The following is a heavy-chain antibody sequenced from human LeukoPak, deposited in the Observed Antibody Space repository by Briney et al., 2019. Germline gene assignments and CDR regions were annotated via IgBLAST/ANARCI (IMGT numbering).Heavy chain of an antibody. CDR2: IYYSGST. CDR3: ASPGLPAATPVYYFDY. D-gene: IGHD2-2*01. J-gene: IGHJ4*02. V-gene: IGHV4-39*01. CDR1: GGSISSSSYY. Sequence: SETLSLTCTVSGGSISSSSYYWGWIRQPPGEGLEWIGSIYYSGSTYYNPSLKSRVTISVDTSKNQFSLKLSSVTAADTAVYYCASPGLPAATPVYYFDYWGQGTLVTVSS.